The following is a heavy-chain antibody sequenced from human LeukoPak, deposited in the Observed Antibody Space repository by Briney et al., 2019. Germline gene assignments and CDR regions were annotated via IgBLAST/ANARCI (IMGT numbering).Heavy chain of an antibody. Sequence: PSETLSLTCTVSGGSISSYYWSWIRQPPGKGLEWIGYIYYSGSTNYNPSLKSRVTISVDTSKNQSSLKLSSVTAADTAVYYCARVVYYYYYMDVWGKGTTVTVSS. V-gene: IGHV4-59*01. CDR1: GGSISSYY. CDR3: ARVVYYYYYMDV. J-gene: IGHJ6*03. CDR2: IYYSGST.